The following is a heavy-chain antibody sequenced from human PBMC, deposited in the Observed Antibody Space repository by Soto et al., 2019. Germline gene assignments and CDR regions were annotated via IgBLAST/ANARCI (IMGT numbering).Heavy chain of an antibody. J-gene: IGHJ6*02. D-gene: IGHD3-3*01. Sequence: ASVKVSCKASGYTFTSYGISWVRQAPGQGLEWMGWISAYNGNTNYAQKLQGRVTMTTDTSTSTAYMGLRSLRSDDTAVYYCARPNSEYDFWSGYYVSYYYSGMDVWGQGTTVTVSS. CDR3: ARPNSEYDFWSGYYVSYYYSGMDV. CDR2: ISAYNGNT. V-gene: IGHV1-18*01. CDR1: GYTFTSYG.